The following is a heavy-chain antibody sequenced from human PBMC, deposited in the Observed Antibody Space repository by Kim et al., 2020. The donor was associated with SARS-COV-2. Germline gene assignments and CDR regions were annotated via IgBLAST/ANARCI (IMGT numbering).Heavy chain of an antibody. CDR3: ARDYEDIWGA. V-gene: IGHV1-18*01. CDR1: GYTFSNSG. D-gene: IGHD3-16*01. Sequence: ASVKVSCKASGYTFSNSGISWARQAPGQGLEWMGWISAKNGNTNYAPKFQGRVTMTTDTSTSTAYMELRSLRSDDTAVYYCARDYEDIWGAWGQGTLVTVSS. J-gene: IGHJ4*02. CDR2: ISAKNGNT.